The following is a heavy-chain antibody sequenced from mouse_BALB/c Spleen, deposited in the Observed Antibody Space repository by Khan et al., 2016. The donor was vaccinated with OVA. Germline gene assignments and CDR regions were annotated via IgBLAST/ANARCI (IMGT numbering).Heavy chain of an antibody. CDR3: RRGGYYYGTPFDY. D-gene: IGHD1-1*01. CDR2: ITVTSDNSGA. CDR1: GFTFSYYR. J-gene: IGHJ2*01. Sequence: VQLVETGGGLVRPGNSLKLSCVTSGFTFSYYRMHWLRQFPGKRLEWIAVITVTSDNSGANYAESVKGSFTISRDDSKSSVYLQLNRLREEDSATYYGRRGGYYYGTPFDYWGQGTTLTVSS. V-gene: IGHV13-2*02.